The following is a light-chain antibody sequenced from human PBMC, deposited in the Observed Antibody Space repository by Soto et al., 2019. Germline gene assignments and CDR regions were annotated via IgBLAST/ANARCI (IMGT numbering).Light chain of an antibody. V-gene: IGKV3-20*01. CDR2: GAS. Sequence: DIVLTQSPGTLSLSPGERASLSCRASQSVSSGHLAWYQQKPGQAPRLLIYGASSRATGIPDRFSGSGSGTDFTLTITGLEPEDFAVYYCQQYGSSPITFGQGTRLEIK. J-gene: IGKJ5*01. CDR3: QQYGSSPIT. CDR1: QSVSSGH.